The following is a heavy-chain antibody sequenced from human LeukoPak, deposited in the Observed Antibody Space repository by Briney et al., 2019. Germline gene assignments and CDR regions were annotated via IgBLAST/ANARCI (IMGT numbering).Heavy chain of an antibody. Sequence: ASVKVSCKASGYTFTSYGISWVRQAPGQGLEWMGWISGYNGNTKYAQKVQGRVTMTTDTSTSTAYMELRSLRSDDTAVYYCARVEGYGSNWYFDLWAVAPWSLSPQ. CDR2: ISGYNGNT. D-gene: IGHD3-22*01. J-gene: IGHJ2*01. V-gene: IGHV1-18*01. CDR3: ARVEGYGSNWYFDL. CDR1: GYTFTSYG.